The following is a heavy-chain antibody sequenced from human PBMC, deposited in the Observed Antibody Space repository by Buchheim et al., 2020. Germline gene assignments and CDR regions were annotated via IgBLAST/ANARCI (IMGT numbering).Heavy chain of an antibody. V-gene: IGHV4-59*08. Sequence: QVQLQESGPGLVKPSETLSLTCTVSGGSISSYYWSWIRPPPGKGLEWIGYIYYSGSTNYNPSLKSRVTISVETSKNQFSLKLSSVTAADTAVYYCARLKGDCSGGSCYFGFYYYYGMDVWGQGTT. CDR1: GGSISSYY. J-gene: IGHJ6*02. CDR3: ARLKGDCSGGSCYFGFYYYYGMDV. D-gene: IGHD2-15*01. CDR2: IYYSGST.